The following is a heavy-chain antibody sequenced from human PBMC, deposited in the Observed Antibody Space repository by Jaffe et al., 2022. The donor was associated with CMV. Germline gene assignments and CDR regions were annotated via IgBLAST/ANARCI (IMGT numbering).Heavy chain of an antibody. CDR2: IYYSGST. J-gene: IGHJ6*03. CDR1: GGSISTYY. V-gene: IGHV4-59*08. CDR3: ARYGHSSGHYNYYMDV. Sequence: QVQLQESGPGLVKPSETLSLTCTVSGGSISTYYWSWIRQPPGKGLEWIGYIYYSGSTNYNPSLKSRVTISVDTSKNQFSLKLSSVTAADTAVYYCARYGHSSGHYNYYMDVWGKGTAVTVSS. D-gene: IGHD3-22*01.